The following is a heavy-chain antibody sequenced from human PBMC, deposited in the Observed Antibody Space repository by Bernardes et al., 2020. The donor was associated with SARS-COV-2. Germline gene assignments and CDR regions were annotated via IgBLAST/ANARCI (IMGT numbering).Heavy chain of an antibody. V-gene: IGHV3-33*01. Sequence: GGSLRLSCAASGFTFSSYGMHWVRQAPGKGLEWVAVIWYDGSNKYYADSVKCRFTISRDNSKNTLYLQMNSLRAEDTAVYYCARDGRYCSSTSCSGMDVWGQGTTVTVSS. J-gene: IGHJ6*02. D-gene: IGHD2-2*01. CDR2: IWYDGSNK. CDR1: GFTFSSYG. CDR3: ARDGRYCSSTSCSGMDV.